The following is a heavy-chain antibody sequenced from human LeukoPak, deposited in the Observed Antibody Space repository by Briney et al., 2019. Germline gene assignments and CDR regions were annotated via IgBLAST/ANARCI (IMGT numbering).Heavy chain of an antibody. CDR2: ICAYNTNT. Sequence: GASVKVSCMASGYTFTSYGISWVRQAPGQGLEWMAWICAYNTNTNYAQKLQGRVTMTTDTSTSTAYMELRSLTSDATAVCYCARVADTSWPTGGDAFDIWGQGTMVTVSS. D-gene: IGHD2-2*01. CDR1: GYTFTSYG. J-gene: IGHJ3*02. V-gene: IGHV1-18*01. CDR3: ARVADTSWPTGGDAFDI.